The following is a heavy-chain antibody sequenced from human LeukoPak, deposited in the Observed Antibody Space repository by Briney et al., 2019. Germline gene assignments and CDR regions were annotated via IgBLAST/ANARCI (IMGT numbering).Heavy chain of an antibody. CDR1: GFTFSSYA. CDR2: ISGRDDST. V-gene: IGHV3-23*01. Sequence: GGTLRLSCAASGFTFSSYAMSWVRQAPGKGLEWVSAISGRDDSTYYADSVKGRFTFSRDNSKNTLYLQMNSLRAEDTAVYYCAKLVAVAGRNYWGQGTLVTVSS. D-gene: IGHD6-19*01. J-gene: IGHJ4*02. CDR3: AKLVAVAGRNY.